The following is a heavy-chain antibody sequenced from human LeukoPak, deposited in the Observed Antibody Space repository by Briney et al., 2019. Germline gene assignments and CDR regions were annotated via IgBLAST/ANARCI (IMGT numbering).Heavy chain of an antibody. CDR1: GGSISSSSSY. D-gene: IGHD1-26*01. Sequence: SETLSLTCTVSGGSISSSSSYCGWIRQPPGKGLEWIGNIYYSGSTYYNPSLKSRVTISVDTSRTQFSLKLSSVTAADTAVYYCARLGGTYDAFDIWGQGTMVTVSS. CDR3: ARLGGTYDAFDI. CDR2: IYYSGST. J-gene: IGHJ3*02. V-gene: IGHV4-39*01.